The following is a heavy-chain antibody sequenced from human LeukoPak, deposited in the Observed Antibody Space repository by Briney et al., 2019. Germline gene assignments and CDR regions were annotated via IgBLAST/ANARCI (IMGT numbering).Heavy chain of an antibody. CDR2: INPNRGDT. V-gene: IGHV1-2*04. CDR1: GYTFTDYS. CDR3: AGGAGSYWYFDL. J-gene: IGHJ2*01. D-gene: IGHD6-13*01. Sequence: ASVKVSCKASGYTFTDYSLHWVRQAPGQGLEWMGWINPNRGDTNYAQKFQGWVTMTRDTSISTAYMEMSRLRSDDTAVYYCAGGAGSYWYFDLWGRGTLVTVSS.